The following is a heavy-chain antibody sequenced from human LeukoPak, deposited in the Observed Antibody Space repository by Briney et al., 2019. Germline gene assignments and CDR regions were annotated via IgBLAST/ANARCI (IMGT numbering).Heavy chain of an antibody. D-gene: IGHD3-9*01. V-gene: IGHV3-21*01. CDR1: GFTFSSYS. J-gene: IGHJ4*02. CDR2: ISSSSSYI. CDR3: ATSPVGLLYFDWPMGYDY. Sequence: GGSLRLSCAASGFTFSSYSMNWVRQAPGKGLEWVSSISSSSSYIYYADSVKGRFTISRDNAKNSLYLQMNSLRAEDTAVYYCATSPVGLLYFDWPMGYDYWGQGTLVTVSS.